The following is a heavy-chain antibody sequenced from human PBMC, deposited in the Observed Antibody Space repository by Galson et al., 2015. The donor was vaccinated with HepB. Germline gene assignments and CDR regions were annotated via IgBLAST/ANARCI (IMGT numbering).Heavy chain of an antibody. CDR1: GGTFSSFS. J-gene: IGHJ6*02. V-gene: IGHV1-69*13. CDR3: SRDSIAAVFDTATPAYYYGLAV. D-gene: IGHD2-15*01. CDR2: IISFFGTP. Sequence: SVKVSCKASGGTFSSFSISWVRQAPGQGLEWMGTIISFFGTPNYAQKFQDRVTISADQYTSTAYMELRSLTSEDTAGYYCSRDSIAAVFDTATPAYYYGLAVWGQGTKVTVSS.